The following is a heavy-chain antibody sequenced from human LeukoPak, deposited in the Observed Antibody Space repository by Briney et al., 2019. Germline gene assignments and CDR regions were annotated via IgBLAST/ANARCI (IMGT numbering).Heavy chain of an antibody. Sequence: ASVKVSCKASGYTFTSYYMHWVRQAPGRGLEWMGIINPSGGSTSYAQKFQGRVTMTRDTSISTAYMELSRLRSDDTAVYYCARSIPIGKYYYGSGSYGDYWGQGTLVTVSS. J-gene: IGHJ4*02. D-gene: IGHD3-10*01. CDR3: ARSIPIGKYYYGSGSYGDY. CDR2: INPSGGST. CDR1: GYTFTSYY. V-gene: IGHV1-46*01.